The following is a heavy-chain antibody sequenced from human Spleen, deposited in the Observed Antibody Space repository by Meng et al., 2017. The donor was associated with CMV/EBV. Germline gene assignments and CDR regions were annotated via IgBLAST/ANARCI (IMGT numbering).Heavy chain of an antibody. J-gene: IGHJ4*02. CDR3: ARESSGWYGADY. V-gene: IGHV4-39*07. CDR1: GGSVSHSGYY. Sequence: SETLSLTCTVSGGSVSHSGYYWGWIRQPPGKGLEWIATTYYTGRTYYNPSLKSRVTISVDTSKNQFSLKVNSVTAADTALYYCARESSGWYGADYWGQGTPVTVSS. D-gene: IGHD6-19*01. CDR2: TYYTGRT.